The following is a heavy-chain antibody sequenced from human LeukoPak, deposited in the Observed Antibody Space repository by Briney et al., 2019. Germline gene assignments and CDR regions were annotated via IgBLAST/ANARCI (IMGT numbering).Heavy chain of an antibody. D-gene: IGHD6-13*01. CDR3: ARNPGAAAGTFDY. J-gene: IGHJ4*02. CDR2: INTDGSRT. CDR1: GFTFSNFW. V-gene: IGHV3-74*01. Sequence: GGSLRLSCAASGFTFSNFWMHWVRQAPEMGLVWVSRINTDGSRTNSVKGRFTISRDNAKNTLYLQMNSLRAEDTALYHCARNPGAAAGTFDYWGQGTLVTVSS.